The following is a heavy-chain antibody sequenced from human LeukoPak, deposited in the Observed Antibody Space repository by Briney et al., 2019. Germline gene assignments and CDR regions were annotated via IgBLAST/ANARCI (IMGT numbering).Heavy chain of an antibody. CDR1: GFTFGDYA. CDR3: TRATAVFWSGYPDY. D-gene: IGHD3-3*01. V-gene: IGHV3-49*04. J-gene: IGHJ4*02. CDR2: IRSKAYGGTT. Sequence: GGSLRLSCTASGFTFGDYAMSWVRQAPGKGLEWVGFIRSKAYGGTTEYAASVKGRFTISRDDSKSIAYLQMNSLKTEDTAMYYCTRATAVFWSGYPDYWGQGTLVTVSS.